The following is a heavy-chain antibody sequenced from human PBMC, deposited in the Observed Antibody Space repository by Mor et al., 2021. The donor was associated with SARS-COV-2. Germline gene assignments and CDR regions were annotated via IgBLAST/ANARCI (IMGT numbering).Heavy chain of an antibody. D-gene: IGHD6-13*01. V-gene: IGHV7-4-1*02. CDR2: DP. CDR3: ARDGAEVGGSSSDY. Sequence: DPTYAQGFTGRFVFSLDTSVSTAYLQISSLKAEDTAVYYCARDGAEVGGSSSDYWGQGTLVTVSS. J-gene: IGHJ4*02.